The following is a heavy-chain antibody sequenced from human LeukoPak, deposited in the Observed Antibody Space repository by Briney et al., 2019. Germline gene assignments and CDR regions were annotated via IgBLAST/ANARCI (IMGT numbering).Heavy chain of an antibody. CDR1: GGSISSSSYY. D-gene: IGHD3-3*01. Sequence: PSETLSLTCTVSGGSISSSSYYWGWIRQPPGKGLEWIGSIYYSGSTYYNPSLKSRVTISVDTSKNQFSLKLSSVTAADTAVYYCARHSLPGITIFGVVTENWFDPWGQGTLVTVSS. CDR2: IYYSGST. J-gene: IGHJ5*02. V-gene: IGHV4-39*01. CDR3: ARHSLPGITIFGVVTENWFDP.